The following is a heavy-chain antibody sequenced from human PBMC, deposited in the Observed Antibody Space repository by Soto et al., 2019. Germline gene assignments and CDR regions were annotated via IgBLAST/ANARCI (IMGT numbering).Heavy chain of an antibody. CDR3: AREGGSLNWFDP. CDR2: ITGSGDAT. CDR1: GFTFSSYA. J-gene: IGHJ5*02. V-gene: IGHV3-23*01. Sequence: GGSLRLSCAASGFTFSSYAMNWVRQAPGKGLEWVSVITGSGDATYYADSVKGRFTISRDNAKNSLYLQMNSLRDEDTAVYYCAREGGSLNWFDPWGQGTLVTVSS. D-gene: IGHD1-26*01.